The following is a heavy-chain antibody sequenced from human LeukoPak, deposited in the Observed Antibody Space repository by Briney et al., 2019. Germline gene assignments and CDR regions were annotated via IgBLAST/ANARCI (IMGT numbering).Heavy chain of an antibody. V-gene: IGHV3-7*01. CDR1: GFTLSNGW. CDR3: ARAISMVWGLIYYGMDV. D-gene: IGHD3-10*01. Sequence: GGSLRLSCAASGFTLSNGWMSWVRQAPGKGLEWVASIRQDGSEKHYVDSVKGRFTISRDNAKNSLSLEMNSLRVEDTAVYYCARAISMVWGLIYYGMDVWGQGTTVTVSS. J-gene: IGHJ6*02. CDR2: IRQDGSEK.